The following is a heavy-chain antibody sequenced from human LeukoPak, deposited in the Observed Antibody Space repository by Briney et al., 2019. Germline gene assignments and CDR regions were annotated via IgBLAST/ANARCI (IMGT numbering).Heavy chain of an antibody. CDR3: ARAGQWLRIYGMDV. V-gene: IGHV3-48*01. J-gene: IGHJ6*02. D-gene: IGHD5-12*01. CDR2: ITSSSTTI. CDR1: GFAFNTYS. Sequence: LSGGSLRLSCAASGFAFNTYSMNWVRQAPGKGLEWVSSITSSSTTIYYADSVKGRFTISRDNSKNTLYLQMNSLRAEDTAVYYCARAGQWLRIYGMDVWGQGTTVTVSS.